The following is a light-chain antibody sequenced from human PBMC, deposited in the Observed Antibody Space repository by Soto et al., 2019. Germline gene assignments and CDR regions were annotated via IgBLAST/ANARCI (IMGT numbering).Light chain of an antibody. CDR3: QQYKTYSST. Sequence: DIQMTQSPSTLSASVGDRVTITCRASQSISSWFAWYXQXXXXXPXXXMXRAXXXXSGVPSRFSGSGSGTDFTLTISSLQPDDFATYYCQQYKTYSSTFGGGTKVDIK. V-gene: IGKV1-5*03. CDR2: RAX. CDR1: QSISSW. J-gene: IGKJ4*01.